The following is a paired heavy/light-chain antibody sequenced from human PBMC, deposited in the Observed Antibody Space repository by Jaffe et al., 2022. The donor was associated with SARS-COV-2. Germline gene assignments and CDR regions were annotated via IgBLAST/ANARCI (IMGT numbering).Heavy chain of an antibody. D-gene: IGHD6-25*01. CDR2: ISWGSAKI. J-gene: IGHJ4*02. Sequence: EVQLVESGGGLVQPGRSLRLSCAASGFRFDDYAMHWVRQPPGKGLEWVSGISWGSAKIGYADSVKGRFTISRDNAKNSLYLQMSSLRGEDTGFYYCAKSRGSGWEIDYWGRGTLVTVSS. CDR3: AKSRGSGWEIDY. V-gene: IGHV3-9*01. CDR1: GFRFDDYA.
Light chain of an antibody. CDR2: EVS. Sequence: QSALTQPPSASGSPGQSVTISCTGTSSDVGGYNYVSWYQQHPGKAPKLMIYEVSKRPSGVPDRFSGSKSDNTASLTVSGLQAEDEADYYCSSYAGSDNFVFGTGTKVTVL. J-gene: IGLJ1*01. CDR1: SSDVGGYNY. CDR3: SSYAGSDNFV. V-gene: IGLV2-8*01.